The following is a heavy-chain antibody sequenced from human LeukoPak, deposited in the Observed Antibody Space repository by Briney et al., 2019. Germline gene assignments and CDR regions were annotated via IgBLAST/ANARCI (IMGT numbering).Heavy chain of an antibody. V-gene: IGHV4-39*01. CDR1: GVSISSSSYF. D-gene: IGHD5-18*01. CDR2: IYYSGST. Sequence: LETLSLTCTVSGVSISSSSYFWGWIRQPPGKGLEWIGNIYYSGSTFYNPSLKSRVTILEQRSKNQLSLSLASVPAADTAVYYCATAIRGFSYGPFDYWGQGTLVTVSS. J-gene: IGHJ4*02. CDR3: ATAIRGFSYGPFDY.